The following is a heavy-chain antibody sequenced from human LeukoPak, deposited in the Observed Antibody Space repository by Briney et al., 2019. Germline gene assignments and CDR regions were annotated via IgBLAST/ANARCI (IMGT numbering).Heavy chain of an antibody. CDR1: GGSISSYY. J-gene: IGHJ3*02. V-gene: IGHV4-59*01. CDR3: ASHKGDCSGGSCYSYAFDI. D-gene: IGHD2-15*01. Sequence: SETLPLTCTVSGGSISSYYWSWIRQPPGKGLEWIGYIYYSGSTNYNPSLKSRVTISVDTSKNQFSLKLSSVTAADTAVYYCASHKGDCSGGSCYSYAFDISGQGTMVTVSS. CDR2: IYYSGST.